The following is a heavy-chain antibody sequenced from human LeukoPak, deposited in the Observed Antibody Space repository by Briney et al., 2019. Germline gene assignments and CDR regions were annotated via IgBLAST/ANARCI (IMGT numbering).Heavy chain of an antibody. D-gene: IGHD2-8*01. Sequence: ASVKVSCEASGYTFTSYGISWVRQAPGQGLEWMGWISAYNGNTNYAQKLQGRVTMTTDTSTSTAFMELRSLRSDDTAVYYCARDGHLGYCTNGVCYYVDYWGQGTLVTVSS. V-gene: IGHV1-18*01. CDR1: GYTFTSYG. CDR3: ARDGHLGYCTNGVCYYVDY. J-gene: IGHJ4*02. CDR2: ISAYNGNT.